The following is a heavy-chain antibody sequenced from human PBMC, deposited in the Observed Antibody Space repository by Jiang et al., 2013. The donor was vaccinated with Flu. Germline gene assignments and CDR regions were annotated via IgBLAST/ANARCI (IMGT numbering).Heavy chain of an antibody. Sequence: LLKPSETLSLTCAVYGGSFSGYYWSWIRQPPGKGLEWIGEINHSGSTNYNPSLKSRVTISVDTSKNQFSLKLSSVTAADTAVYYCARVSKPSNYRHYLTTWDYWGQGTL. CDR1: GGSFSGYY. CDR2: INHSGST. CDR3: ARVSKPSNYRHYLTTWDY. V-gene: IGHV4-34*01. D-gene: IGHD3-22*01. J-gene: IGHJ4*02.